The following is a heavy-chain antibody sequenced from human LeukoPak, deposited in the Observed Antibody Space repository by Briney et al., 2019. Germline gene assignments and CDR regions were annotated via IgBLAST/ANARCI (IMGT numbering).Heavy chain of an antibody. D-gene: IGHD5-12*01. V-gene: IGHV4-34*01. CDR1: GGSFSGYY. Sequence: PSETLSLTCAVYGGSFSGYYWSWIRQPPGKGLEWIGEINHSGSTNYNPSLKSRVTISVDTSKNQFSLKLSSVTAADTAVYYCARYSGYDYEDYWGQGTLVTVSS. CDR2: INHSGST. J-gene: IGHJ4*02. CDR3: ARYSGYDYEDY.